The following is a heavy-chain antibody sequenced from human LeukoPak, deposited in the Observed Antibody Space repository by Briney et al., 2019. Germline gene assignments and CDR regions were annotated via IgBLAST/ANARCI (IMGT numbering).Heavy chain of an antibody. CDR1: GFTFNIYW. CDR2: INQDGSDT. J-gene: IGHJ4*02. D-gene: IGHD7-27*01. V-gene: IGHV3-7*01. Sequence: GGSLRLSCAASGFTFNIYWMSWVRQAPGKGLECVANINQDGSDTYYVDSAKGRFTISRDNAHNSLYLQMNSLRAEDTAVYYCARANWGSLDYWGQGALVTVSS. CDR3: ARANWGSLDY.